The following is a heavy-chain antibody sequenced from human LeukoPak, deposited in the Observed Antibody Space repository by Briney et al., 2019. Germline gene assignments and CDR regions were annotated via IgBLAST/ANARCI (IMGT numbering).Heavy chain of an antibody. Sequence: EAGGSLRLSCAASGFTFSSYAMHWVRQAPGKGLEWVAVISYDGSNKYYADSVKGRFTMSRDNSKNTLYLQMNSLRAEDTAVYYCARRYSSSWYVGRINWFDPWGQGTLVTVSS. J-gene: IGHJ5*02. V-gene: IGHV3-30*04. CDR3: ARRYSSSWYVGRINWFDP. CDR2: ISYDGSNK. CDR1: GFTFSSYA. D-gene: IGHD6-13*01.